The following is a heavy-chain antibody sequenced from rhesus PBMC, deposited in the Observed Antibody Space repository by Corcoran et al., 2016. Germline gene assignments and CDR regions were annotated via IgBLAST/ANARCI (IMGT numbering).Heavy chain of an antibody. CDR3: TRDSNTNA. J-gene: IGHJ4*01. CDR1: GVPFTSYW. V-gene: IGHV4-80*01. D-gene: IGHD1-38*01. CDR2: IFGYSGDP. Sequence: QVQLQESGPGLVKPSETLSLTCAVSGVPFTSYWWAWVRQPPGKGLEWIGEIFGYSGDPFYSTSLKSRVTISKAASKSLVSLKLTSVTAADTAVYYCTRDSNTNAWGQGLLVTVSS.